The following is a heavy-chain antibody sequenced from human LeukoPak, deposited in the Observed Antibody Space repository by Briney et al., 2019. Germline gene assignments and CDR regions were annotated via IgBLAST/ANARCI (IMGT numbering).Heavy chain of an antibody. D-gene: IGHD3-22*01. J-gene: IGHJ4*02. CDR1: GESFSGYY. V-gene: IGHV4-34*01. Sequence: SETLSLTCAVYGESFSGYYWSWIRQSPGKGLEWIGEINHYGSTNYNPSLKSRVTISVDTSKNQFSLKLDSVTAADTAVYYCASSYYHDSSGYYQLYFDYWGQGTLVTVSS. CDR3: ASSYYHDSSGYYQLYFDY. CDR2: INHYGST.